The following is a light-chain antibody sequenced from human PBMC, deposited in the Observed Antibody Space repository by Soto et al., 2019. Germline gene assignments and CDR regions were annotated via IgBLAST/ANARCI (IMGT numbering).Light chain of an antibody. J-gene: IGLJ1*01. V-gene: IGLV2-8*01. CDR2: EVS. CDR1: SSDVGGYNY. Sequence: QSVLAQPPSASGSPGQSVTISCTGTSSDVGGYNYVSWYQQHPGKAPKLMIYEVSKRPSGVPDRFSGSESGNTASLTVSGLQAEDEADYYCSSYAGSNLYVFGTGTKVTVL. CDR3: SSYAGSNLYV.